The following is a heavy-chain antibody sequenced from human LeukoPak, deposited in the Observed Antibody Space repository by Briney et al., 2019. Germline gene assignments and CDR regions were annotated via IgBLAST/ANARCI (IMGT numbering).Heavy chain of an antibody. D-gene: IGHD3-10*01. CDR1: GFTFDDYA. CDR2: ISWNSGSI. CDR3: AKDSSYYGSGSSVRFDY. Sequence: PGGSLRLSCAASGFTFDDYAMHWVRQAPGKGLEWVSGISWNSGSIGYADSVKGRFTISRDNAKNSLYLQMNSLRAEDTALYYCAKDSSYYGSGSSVRFDYWGQGTLVTVSS. V-gene: IGHV3-9*01. J-gene: IGHJ4*02.